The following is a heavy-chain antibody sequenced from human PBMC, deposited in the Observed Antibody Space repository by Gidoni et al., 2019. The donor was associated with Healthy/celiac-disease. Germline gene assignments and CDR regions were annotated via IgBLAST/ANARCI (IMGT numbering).Heavy chain of an antibody. D-gene: IGHD4-17*01. Sequence: QPGRSLRHSCAASGCPFSSYAMHWVRQAPGKGLEWVAVISYDGSNKYYADSVNGRFTISRDNSKNTLYLQMNSLRAEDTAVYYCARMETTVTTLAFDIWGQGTMVTVSS. CDR3: ARMETTVTTLAFDI. CDR1: GCPFSSYA. V-gene: IGHV3-30-3*01. J-gene: IGHJ3*02. CDR2: ISYDGSNK.